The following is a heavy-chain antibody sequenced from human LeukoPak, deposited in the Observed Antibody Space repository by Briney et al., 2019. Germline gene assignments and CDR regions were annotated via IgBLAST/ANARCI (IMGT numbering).Heavy chain of an antibody. V-gene: IGHV4-61*02. D-gene: IGHD5-18*01. CDR2: IHSSGST. CDR1: GGPISSNKYY. Sequence: SQTLSLTCTVSGGPISSNKYYWRWIRQPGGKGLGWIVRIHSSGSTNYNPSLKSRVIISADLSKNQFSLKLSSVTAADTAVYYCARFDRSRDTAMVNAFDIWGQGTMVTVSS. CDR3: ARFDRSRDTAMVNAFDI. J-gene: IGHJ3*02.